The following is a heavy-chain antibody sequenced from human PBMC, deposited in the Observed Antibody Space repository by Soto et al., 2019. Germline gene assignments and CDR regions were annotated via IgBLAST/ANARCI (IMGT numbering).Heavy chain of an antibody. D-gene: IGHD5-18*01. CDR1: GFTFSTYG. V-gene: IGHV3-30*18. CDR3: AKDSATHFRGYSYPEP. J-gene: IGHJ5*02. Sequence: PGGSLRLSCAASGFTFSTYGMHWVRQAPGKGLEWVSVISHDGTNYYYADSVKGRFTISRDNSKNTVYLQMDSLRAEDTAVYYCAKDSATHFRGYSYPEPWGQGILVTVSS. CDR2: ISHDGTNY.